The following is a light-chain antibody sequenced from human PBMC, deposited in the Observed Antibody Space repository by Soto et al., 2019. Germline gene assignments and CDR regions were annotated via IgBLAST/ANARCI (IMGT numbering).Light chain of an antibody. CDR1: QSLLHSNGYNY. Sequence: DIVMTQSPLSLPVTPGEPASISCRSSQSLLHSNGYNYLDWYLQKPGQSPQLLIYLGSNRASGVPDRFSGSGSGTDFTLKISXXXXXDVGVYYCMQALQXXQTFGXGT. CDR3: MQALQXXQT. V-gene: IGKV2-28*01. CDR2: LGS. J-gene: IGKJ1*01.